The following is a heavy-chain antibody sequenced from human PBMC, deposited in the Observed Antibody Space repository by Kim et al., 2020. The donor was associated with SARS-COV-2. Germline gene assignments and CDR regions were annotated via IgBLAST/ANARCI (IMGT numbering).Heavy chain of an antibody. Sequence: SETLSLTCTVSGGSISSSSYYWGWIRQPPGKGLEWIGSINYSGSTYYNPSLKSRVTISVDTSKNQFSLKLSSVTAADTAVYYCARHGSSGWLGRTTYYFDYWGQGTLVTVSS. D-gene: IGHD6-19*01. V-gene: IGHV4-39*01. CDR3: ARHGSSGWLGRTTYYFDY. CDR1: GGSISSSSYY. J-gene: IGHJ4*02. CDR2: INYSGST.